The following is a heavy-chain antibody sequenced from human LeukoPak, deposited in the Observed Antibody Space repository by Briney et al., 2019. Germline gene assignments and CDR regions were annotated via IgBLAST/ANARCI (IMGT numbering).Heavy chain of an antibody. CDR1: GFTLSSYA. D-gene: IGHD2-15*01. V-gene: IGHV3-23*01. Sequence: PGGSLRLSCAASGFTLSSYAMSWVRQAPGKGLEWVSAISGSGGSTYYADSVKGRFTISRDNSKNTLYLQMNSLRAEDTAVYYCAKDYCSGGSCYHQPAIEYFQHWGQGTLVTVSS. CDR2: ISGSGGST. CDR3: AKDYCSGGSCYHQPAIEYFQH. J-gene: IGHJ1*01.